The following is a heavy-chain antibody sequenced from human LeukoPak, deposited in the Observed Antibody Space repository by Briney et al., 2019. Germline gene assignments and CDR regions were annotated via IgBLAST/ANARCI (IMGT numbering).Heavy chain of an antibody. D-gene: IGHD1-26*01. J-gene: IGHJ4*02. CDR1: GGSFSGYY. Sequence: PSETLSLTCAVYGGSFSGYYWSWIRQPPGKALEWIGEINHSGSTNYNPSLKSRVTISVDKSKNQFSLKLSSVTAADTAVYYCARRTDSGSYQFDYWGQGTLVTVSS. CDR3: ARRTDSGSYQFDY. CDR2: INHSGST. V-gene: IGHV4-34*01.